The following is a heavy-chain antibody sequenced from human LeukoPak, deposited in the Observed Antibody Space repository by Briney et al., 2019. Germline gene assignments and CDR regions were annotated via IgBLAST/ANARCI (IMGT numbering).Heavy chain of an antibody. CDR1: GFTFSSYA. CDR2: ISGSGGST. V-gene: IGHV3-23*01. Sequence: GGSLRLSCAASGFTFSSYAMSWVRQAPGKGLEWVSAISGSGGSTYSADSVKGRFTISRDNSKNTLYLQMNSLRAEDTAVYYCARVLRYCSGGNCYSGGLGYMDVWGKGATVTISS. D-gene: IGHD2-15*01. J-gene: IGHJ6*03. CDR3: ARVLRYCSGGNCYSGGLGYMDV.